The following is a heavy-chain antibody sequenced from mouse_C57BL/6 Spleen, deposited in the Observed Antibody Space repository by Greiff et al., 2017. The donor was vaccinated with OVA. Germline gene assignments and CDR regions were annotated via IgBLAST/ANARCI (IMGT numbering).Heavy chain of an antibody. CDR1: GFNIKDDY. Sequence: VQLQQSGAELVRPGASVKLSCTASGFNIKDDYMHWVKQRPEQGLEWIGWIDPENGDTEYASKFQGKATITADTSSNTAYLQLSSLTSEDTAVYYCTTSYSNYGYFDVWGTGTTVTVSS. V-gene: IGHV14-4*01. J-gene: IGHJ1*03. CDR3: TTSYSNYGYFDV. CDR2: IDPENGDT. D-gene: IGHD2-5*01.